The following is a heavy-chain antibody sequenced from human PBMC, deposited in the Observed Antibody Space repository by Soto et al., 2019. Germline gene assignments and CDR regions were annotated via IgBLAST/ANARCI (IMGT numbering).Heavy chain of an antibody. CDR1: GGSISSGGYY. V-gene: IGHV4-31*03. CDR3: ARGRNDLATGNYYYGMDV. CDR2: IYYSGST. Sequence: PSETLSLTCTVSGGSISSGGYYWSWIRQHPGKGLEWIGYIYYSGSTYYNPSLKSRVTISVDTSKNQFSLKLSSVTAADTAVYYCARGRNDLATGNYYYGMDVWGQGTTVTVSS. D-gene: IGHD2-21*02. J-gene: IGHJ6*02.